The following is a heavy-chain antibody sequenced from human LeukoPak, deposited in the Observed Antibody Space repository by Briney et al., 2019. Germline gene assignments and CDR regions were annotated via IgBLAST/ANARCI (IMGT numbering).Heavy chain of an antibody. Sequence: SVKVSCKASGGTFSSYAISWVRQAPGQGLEWMGRIIPILGIANYAQKFQGRVTITADKSTSTAYMELSSLRSEDTAVYYCARNGGSSGCDYWGQGTLVTVSS. D-gene: IGHD6-19*01. CDR1: GGTFSSYA. J-gene: IGHJ4*02. V-gene: IGHV1-69*04. CDR2: IIPILGIA. CDR3: ARNGGSSGCDY.